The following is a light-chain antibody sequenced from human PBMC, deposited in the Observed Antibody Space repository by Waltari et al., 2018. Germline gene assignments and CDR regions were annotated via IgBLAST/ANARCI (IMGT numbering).Light chain of an antibody. CDR1: QSISSN. CDR2: DAS. CDR3: QQYNRWPPLT. Sequence: DILMTQSPAALSVSPGKRATFSCRASQSISSNLAWYKQKPGQAPRLLIFDASTRATGVPARFRGSGSGTEFTLTISSLQSEDSEIYYCQQYNRWPPLTFGGGTKVEIK. V-gene: IGKV3-15*01. J-gene: IGKJ4*01.